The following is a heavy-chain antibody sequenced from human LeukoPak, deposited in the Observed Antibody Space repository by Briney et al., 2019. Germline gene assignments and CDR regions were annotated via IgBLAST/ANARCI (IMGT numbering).Heavy chain of an antibody. V-gene: IGHV4-30-2*01. CDR2: INHSGST. J-gene: IGHJ4*02. D-gene: IGHD6-6*01. CDR3: ARKDSSSFFDY. CDR1: GGSISSGGYY. Sequence: SQTLSLTCTVSGGSISSGGYYWSWIRQPPGKGLEWIGEINHSGSTNYNPSLKSRVTISVDTSKNQFSLKLSSVTAADTAVYYCARKDSSSFFDYWGQGTLVTVSS.